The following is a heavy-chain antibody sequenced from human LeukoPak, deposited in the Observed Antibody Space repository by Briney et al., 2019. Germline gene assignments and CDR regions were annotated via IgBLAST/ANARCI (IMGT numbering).Heavy chain of an antibody. V-gene: IGHV4-39*07. CDR3: ARDKGHFDVDY. J-gene: IGHJ4*02. CDR1: GGSISSYY. CDR2: IYYSGNT. Sequence: SETLSLTCTVSGGSISSYYWSWIRQPPGKGLEWIGSIYYSGNTYYIPSLNSRLTISQDTSNNQFSLTLSSVTAADTAIYYCARDKGHFDVDYWGQGILVTVSS. D-gene: IGHD3-9*01.